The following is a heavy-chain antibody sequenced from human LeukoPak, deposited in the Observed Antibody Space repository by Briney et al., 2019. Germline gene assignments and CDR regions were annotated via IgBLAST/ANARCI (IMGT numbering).Heavy chain of an antibody. CDR1: GGSISSYY. CDR3: ARGEGYSSSWYPYFDY. D-gene: IGHD6-13*01. V-gene: IGHV4-59*01. Sequence: SETLSLTCTVSGGSISSYYWSWIRQPPGKGLEWIGYIYYSGTTNYNPSLKSRVTISVDTSKNQFSLKLSSVTAADTAVYYCARGEGYSSSWYPYFDYWGQGTLVTVSS. J-gene: IGHJ4*02. CDR2: IYYSGTT.